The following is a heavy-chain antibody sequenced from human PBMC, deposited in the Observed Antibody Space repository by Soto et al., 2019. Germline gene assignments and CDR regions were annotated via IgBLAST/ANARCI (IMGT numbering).Heavy chain of an antibody. CDR3: AKGFRIYDFWSGYPDDAFDI. D-gene: IGHD3-3*01. CDR1: GFTFSSYA. CDR2: ISGSGGST. Sequence: GGSLRLSCAASGFTFSSYAMSWVRQAPGKGLEWVSAISGSGGSTYYADSVKGRFTISRDNSKNTLYLQMNSLRAEDTAVYYCAKGFRIYDFWSGYPDDAFDIWGQGTMVTVSS. J-gene: IGHJ3*02. V-gene: IGHV3-23*01.